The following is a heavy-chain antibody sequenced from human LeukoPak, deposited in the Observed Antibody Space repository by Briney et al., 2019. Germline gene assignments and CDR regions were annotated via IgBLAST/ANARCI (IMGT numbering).Heavy chain of an antibody. J-gene: IGHJ4*02. CDR3: ATVRGCGGDCYYLDY. V-gene: IGHV3-33*01. D-gene: IGHD2-21*02. Sequence: GGSLRLSCAASGFTFRNYGMNWVRQAPGKGLEWVTIIWYDGSNKYYADSVKGRFIISRDNSKNTLYLQMNSLSAEDMAVYYCATVRGCGGDCYYLDYWGQGTLVTVSS. CDR2: IWYDGSNK. CDR1: GFTFRNYG.